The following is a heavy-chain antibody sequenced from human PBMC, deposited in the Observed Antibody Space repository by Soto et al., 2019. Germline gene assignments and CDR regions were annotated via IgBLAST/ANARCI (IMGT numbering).Heavy chain of an antibody. V-gene: IGHV3-23*01. CDR1: GFTFSSYG. J-gene: IGHJ1*01. Sequence: EVQLLEYGGGLEPPGGSLRLSCVTSGFTFSSYGMSWVRQAPGKGLEWVSAISGSIDTYYPDSLKGRFTISRDNSTMTLYLQMNSLRSEDAAVYYFATYGWDSGGYEYFQRWGQGCLVTVSS. CDR2: ISGSIDT. D-gene: IGHD3-16*01. CDR3: ATYGWDSGGYEYFQR.